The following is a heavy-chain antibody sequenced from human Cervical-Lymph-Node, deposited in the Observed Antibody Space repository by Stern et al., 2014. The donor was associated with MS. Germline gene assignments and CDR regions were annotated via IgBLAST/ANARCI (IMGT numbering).Heavy chain of an antibody. CDR3: AGAIGKYELLESFDM. V-gene: IGHV4-30-4*01. D-gene: IGHD1-1*01. CDR2: IYYSGTP. Sequence: VQLVESGPGLVKPSQTLSLACAVSGASVGGGDWYWSWIRQPPGKGLEWLGPIYYSGTPYYQPFLKSRLIVSLATSKNQFSLNLASVTAADTAVYYCAGAIGKYELLESFDMWGQGTMVTVSS. J-gene: IGHJ3*02. CDR1: GASVGGGDWY.